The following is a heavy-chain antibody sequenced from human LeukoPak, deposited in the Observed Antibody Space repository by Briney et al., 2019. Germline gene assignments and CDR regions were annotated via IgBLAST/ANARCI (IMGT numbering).Heavy chain of an antibody. CDR2: ISGSGGST. V-gene: IGHV3-23*01. CDR1: GFTFSSYA. Sequence: PGGSLRLSCAASGFTFSSYAMSWVRQAPGKGLEWVSAISGSGGSTYYADSVKGRFTIPRDNSKNTLYLQMNSLRAEDTAVYYCAKDGGGGILERDDSSGYSAPADIWGQGTMVTVSS. D-gene: IGHD3-22*01. CDR3: AKDGGGGILERDDSSGYSAPADI. J-gene: IGHJ3*02.